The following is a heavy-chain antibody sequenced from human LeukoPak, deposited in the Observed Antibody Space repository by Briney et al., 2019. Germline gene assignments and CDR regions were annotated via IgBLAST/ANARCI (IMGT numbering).Heavy chain of an antibody. CDR2: IYYSGST. Sequence: SETLSLTCTVSGGSISSYYWSWIRQPPGKGLEWIGYIYYSGSTNYNPSLKSRVTISVDTSKNQFSLKLSSVTAADTAVYYCARDGNSNCNPRSCYSGYYYYGMDVWGQGTTVTVSS. CDR1: GGSISSYY. D-gene: IGHD2-15*01. CDR3: ARDGNSNCNPRSCYSGYYYYGMDV. J-gene: IGHJ6*02. V-gene: IGHV4-59*12.